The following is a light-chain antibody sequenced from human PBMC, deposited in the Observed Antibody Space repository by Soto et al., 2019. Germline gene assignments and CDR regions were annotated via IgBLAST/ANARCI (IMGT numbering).Light chain of an antibody. CDR2: AAS. J-gene: IGKJ1*01. V-gene: IGKV1-39*01. CDR1: QSMSGY. CDR3: QQSYISPTWT. Sequence: DIQMTQSPSSLSASVGDRVTLTCPASQSMSGYLKWYQQKPGKAPKLLIYAASSLQSGVPSRFSGSGSGTDFTLTISSQQPEDFATYDCQQSYISPTWTFGEGTKVEIK.